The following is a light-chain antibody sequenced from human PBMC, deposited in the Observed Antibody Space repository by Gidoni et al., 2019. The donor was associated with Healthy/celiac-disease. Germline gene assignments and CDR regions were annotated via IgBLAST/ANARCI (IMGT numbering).Light chain of an antibody. CDR1: SSNIWKNF. V-gene: IGLV1-51*01. CDR2: DNN. Sequence: QSVLTQPPSVSAAPGQKVTISCSGSSSNIWKNFVSWYQQLPGTAPKLLIYDNNKRPSGIPDRFSGSKSGTSATLGITGLQTGDEADYYCGTWDSSLSAVVFGGGTKLTVL. CDR3: GTWDSSLSAVV. J-gene: IGLJ2*01.